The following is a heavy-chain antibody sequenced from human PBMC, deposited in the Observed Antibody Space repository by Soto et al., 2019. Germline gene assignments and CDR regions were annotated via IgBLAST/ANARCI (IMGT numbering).Heavy chain of an antibody. J-gene: IGHJ4*02. V-gene: IGHV3-23*01. D-gene: IGHD1-26*01. CDR2: ITRTDST. CDR1: GFTFRNYA. Sequence: GGSLRLSFTAPGFTFRNYAMSWGRQAPGKGLEWVSAITRTDSTYYADSVKGRFTISRDNSRNTLYLQMNSLGAEDAALYYCAKALVGEVGATDYWGQGTLVTVSS. CDR3: AKALVGEVGATDY.